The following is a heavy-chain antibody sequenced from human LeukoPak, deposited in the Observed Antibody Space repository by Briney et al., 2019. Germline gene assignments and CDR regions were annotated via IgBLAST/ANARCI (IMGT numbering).Heavy chain of an antibody. CDR2: ISAYNGNT. J-gene: IGHJ4*02. D-gene: IGHD2-15*01. Sequence: ASVKVSCKASGYTFTSYGISWVRQAPGQGLEWMGWISAYNGNTNYAQKFQGRVTITADKSTSTAYMELSSLRSEDTAVYYCARVGYCSGGSCYYFDYWGQGTLVTVSS. V-gene: IGHV1-18*01. CDR1: GYTFTSYG. CDR3: ARVGYCSGGSCYYFDY.